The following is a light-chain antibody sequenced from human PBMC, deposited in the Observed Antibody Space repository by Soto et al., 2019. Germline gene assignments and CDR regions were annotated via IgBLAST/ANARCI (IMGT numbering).Light chain of an antibody. CDR2: DAS. CDR1: QSISSW. J-gene: IGKJ2*01. V-gene: IGKV1-5*02. Sequence: DIQMTQSPSTLSASVGDRVTIICRASQSISSWLAWYQQKPGKAPKLLIYDASSLESGVPSRFSGSGSGTEFTLTISSLQPDDFANYYCQQYNSYSPVYTFGKGAKLEIK. CDR3: QQYNSYSPVYT.